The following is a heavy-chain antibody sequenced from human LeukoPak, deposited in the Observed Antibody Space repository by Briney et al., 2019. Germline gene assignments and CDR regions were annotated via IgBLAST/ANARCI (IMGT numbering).Heavy chain of an antibody. D-gene: IGHD3-22*01. CDR3: ARDLLPLRDYYDSSGYYYY. Sequence: GASVNVSCKASGYTFTSYGISWVRQAPGQGLEWMGWISAYNGNTNYAQKLQGRVTMTTDTSTSTAYMELRSLRSDDTAVYYCARDLLPLRDYYDSSGYYYYWGQGTLVTVSS. CDR1: GYTFTSYG. V-gene: IGHV1-18*01. J-gene: IGHJ4*02. CDR2: ISAYNGNT.